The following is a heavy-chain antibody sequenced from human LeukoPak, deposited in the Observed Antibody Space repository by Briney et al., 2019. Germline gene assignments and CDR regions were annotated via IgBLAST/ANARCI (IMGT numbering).Heavy chain of an antibody. Sequence: GGSLKISCNASGYRFTSYWIGWVRQIPGKGLEWVVVINPGDADTTYSPSFQGQVTISADKSITTAYLQWSSLRPSDTAMYYCARYGRDSGHFDYWGQGTLVTVSS. CDR2: INPGDADT. CDR1: GYRFTSYW. D-gene: IGHD2-15*01. CDR3: ARYGRDSGHFDY. J-gene: IGHJ4*02. V-gene: IGHV5-51*01.